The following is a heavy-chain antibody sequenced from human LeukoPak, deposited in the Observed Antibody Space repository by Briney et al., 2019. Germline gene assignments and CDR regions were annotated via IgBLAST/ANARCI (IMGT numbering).Heavy chain of an antibody. Sequence: GGSLRLSCSASGFTFSHYGMHWVRQAPGTGLEWVAVIWSDASDKYYANSVKGRFTISRDNFKNLLYLQMNSLRADDTAVYYCAKDAQRGFDYSNSLDYWGQGTRVTVSS. CDR3: AKDAQRGFDYSNSLDY. J-gene: IGHJ4*02. CDR1: GFTFSHYG. D-gene: IGHD4-11*01. V-gene: IGHV3-33*06. CDR2: IWSDASDK.